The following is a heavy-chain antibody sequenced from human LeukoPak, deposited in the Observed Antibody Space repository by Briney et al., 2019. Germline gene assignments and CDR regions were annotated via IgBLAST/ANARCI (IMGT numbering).Heavy chain of an antibody. D-gene: IGHD2-21*01. V-gene: IGHV3-48*04. J-gene: IGHJ4*02. CDR3: ARGIDY. Sequence: GGSLRLSCAASGFTFSTYAMSWVRQAPGKGLEWVSYITSSSSTIYYADSVKGRFTISRDNAKNSLYLQMNSLRAEDTAVYYCARGIDYWGQGTLVTVSS. CDR2: ITSSSSTI. CDR1: GFTFSTYA.